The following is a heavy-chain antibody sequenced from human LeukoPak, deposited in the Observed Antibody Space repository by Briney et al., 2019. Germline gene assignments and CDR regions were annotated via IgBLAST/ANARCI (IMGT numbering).Heavy chain of an antibody. CDR1: GFTFSSYA. CDR3: AKDRSIVLMVYAIEFDY. D-gene: IGHD2-8*01. Sequence: PGGSLRLSCAASGFTFSSYAMSWVRQAPGKGLEWVSAISGSGGSTYYADSVKGRFTISRDNSKNTPYLQMNSLRAEDTAVYYCAKDRSIVLMVYAIEFDYWGQGTLVTVSS. V-gene: IGHV3-23*01. J-gene: IGHJ4*02. CDR2: ISGSGGST.